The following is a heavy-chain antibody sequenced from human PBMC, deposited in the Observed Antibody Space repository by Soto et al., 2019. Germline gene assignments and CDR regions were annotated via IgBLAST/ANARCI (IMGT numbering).Heavy chain of an antibody. J-gene: IGHJ6*02. CDR1: GGSISSSSYY. CDR3: ARHLTYCSAGSCYSDFPYYGMDV. Sequence: QLQLQESGPGLVKPSETLSLTCTVSGGSISSSSYYSGWIRQPPWKGLEWIGSIFYSGSTYYNPSLKRRVTISVDTSKNQFSLKLSSVTAADTAVYYCARHLTYCSAGSCYSDFPYYGMDVWGQGTTVTVSS. D-gene: IGHD2-15*01. V-gene: IGHV4-39*01. CDR2: IFYSGST.